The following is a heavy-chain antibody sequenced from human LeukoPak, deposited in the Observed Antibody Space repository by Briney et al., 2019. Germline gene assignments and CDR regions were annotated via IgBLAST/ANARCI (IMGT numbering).Heavy chain of an antibody. V-gene: IGHV3-23*01. J-gene: IGHJ4*02. D-gene: IGHD5-12*01. Sequence: GGSLRLSCAASEFDFSSHAMTWVRQAPGKGLEWVSAISISGSKTYYADSVKGRFTISRDNSKITLYLQMNSLRAEDTAVYYCAKSYNGYESKPDYWGQGTLVTVSS. CDR3: AKSYNGYESKPDY. CDR1: EFDFSSHA. CDR2: ISISGSKT.